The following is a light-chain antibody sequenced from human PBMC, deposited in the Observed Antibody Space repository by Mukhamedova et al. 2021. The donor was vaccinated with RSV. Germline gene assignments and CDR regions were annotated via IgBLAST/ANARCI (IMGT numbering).Light chain of an antibody. CDR2: GAS. Sequence: GDTVIITCRASQPISSALAWYQQKLGKPPKILIFGASRLEAGVPSRFSGSGFGTDFTLTINDLQAEDFATYFCQQFNTTPRRFGLGT. CDR3: QQFNTTPRR. CDR1: QPISSA. J-gene: IGKJ3*01. V-gene: IGKV1-13*02.